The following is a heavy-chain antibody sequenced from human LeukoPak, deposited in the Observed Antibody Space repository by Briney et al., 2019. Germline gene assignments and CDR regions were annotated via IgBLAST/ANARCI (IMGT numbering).Heavy chain of an antibody. CDR3: TTDRIGVGATYYYYYYMDV. D-gene: IGHD1-26*01. CDR1: GFTFSNAR. CDR2: IKSKTDGGTT. V-gene: IGHV3-15*01. J-gene: IGHJ6*03. Sequence: GGSLRLSCAASGFTFSNARMSWVRQAPGKGLEWVGRIKSKTDGGTTDYAAPVKGRFTISRDDSKNTLYLQMNSLKTEDTAVYYCTTDRIGVGATYYYYYYMDVWGKGTTVTVSS.